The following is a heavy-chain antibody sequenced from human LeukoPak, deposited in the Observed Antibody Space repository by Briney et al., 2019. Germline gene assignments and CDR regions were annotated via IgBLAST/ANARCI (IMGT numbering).Heavy chain of an antibody. Sequence: SVKVSCKASGGTFSSYAISWVRQAPGQGLEWMGGIIPIFGTANYAQKFQGRVTITADESTSTAYMELSSLRSEDTAVYYCARDEDYYGSGCHKGNAFDIWGQGTMVTVSS. J-gene: IGHJ3*02. CDR3: ARDEDYYGSGCHKGNAFDI. CDR1: GGTFSSYA. D-gene: IGHD3-10*01. V-gene: IGHV1-69*01. CDR2: IIPIFGTA.